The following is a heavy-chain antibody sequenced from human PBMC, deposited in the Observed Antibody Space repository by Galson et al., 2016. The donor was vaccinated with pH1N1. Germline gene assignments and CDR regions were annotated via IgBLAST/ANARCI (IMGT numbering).Heavy chain of an antibody. V-gene: IGHV5-51*03. Sequence: QSGAEVKQPGESLKISCKGSGYSFTSHWIGWVRQMPGKGLGWMVTIYPDDSNIIYSPSFQGQVTVSADKSITTAYLQWSSLKASDSGMYYCARLSRYCNGGSCFAFDYWGQGALVSVSS. D-gene: IGHD2-15*01. CDR2: IYPDDSNI. CDR1: GYSFTSHW. J-gene: IGHJ4*02. CDR3: ARLSRYCNGGSCFAFDY.